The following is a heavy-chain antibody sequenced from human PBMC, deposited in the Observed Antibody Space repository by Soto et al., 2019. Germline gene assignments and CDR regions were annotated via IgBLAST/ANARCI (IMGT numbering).Heavy chain of an antibody. CDR2: IRSKAYGGVT. J-gene: IGHJ6*02. D-gene: IGHD2-2*01. V-gene: IGHV3-49*04. CDR1: GFRFSSYG. CDR3: SREVPIEVGNYYYYGMDV. Sequence: PGGSMRLSCAASGFRFSSYGMHWVRQAPGKGLEWIGFIRSKAYGGVTAYAASVKGRFTISRDDSKSIAYLQMNSLKTEDTAVYYCSREVPIEVGNYYYYGMDVWGQGTTVTVSS.